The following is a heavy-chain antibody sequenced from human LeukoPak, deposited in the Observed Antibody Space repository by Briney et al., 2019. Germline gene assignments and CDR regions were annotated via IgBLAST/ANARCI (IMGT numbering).Heavy chain of an antibody. CDR2: IYHSGST. CDR3: ARSALTAMVIYYYMDV. Sequence: SETLSLTCAVSGYSISSGYYWGWIRQPPGKGLEWFGSIYHSGSTYYNPSLKSRVTISVDTSKNQFSLKLSSVAAADTAVYYCARSALTAMVIYYYMDVWGKGTTVTVSS. D-gene: IGHD5-18*01. V-gene: IGHV4-38-2*01. J-gene: IGHJ6*03. CDR1: GYSISSGYY.